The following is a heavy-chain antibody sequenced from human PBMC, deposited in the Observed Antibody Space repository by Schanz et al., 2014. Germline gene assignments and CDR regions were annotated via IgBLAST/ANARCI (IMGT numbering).Heavy chain of an antibody. V-gene: IGHV3-30*04. CDR3: ARPIYDLWSGSFDY. D-gene: IGHD3-3*01. CDR1: GFPFRSYV. CDR2: ISYDGNNQ. J-gene: IGHJ4*02. Sequence: QLQLVESGGGVVQPGRSLRLSCAASGFPFRSYVMHWVRQAPGKGLEWVAFISYDGNNQYYADSVKCRFPLSRDNSKTTLYLQMNSLRAEDTAVYYCARPIYDLWSGSFDYWGQGTLVTVSS.